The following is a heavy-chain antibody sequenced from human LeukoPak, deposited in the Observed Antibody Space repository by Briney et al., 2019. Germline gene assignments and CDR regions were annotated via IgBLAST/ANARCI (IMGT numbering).Heavy chain of an antibody. CDR1: GFTFSKYA. CDR3: ARERQNKDFWSGGDY. V-gene: IGHV3-7*01. D-gene: IGHD3-3*01. Sequence: GGSLRLSCAASGFTFSKYAMYWVRQAPGKGLEWVANIKQDGSEKYYVDSVKGRFTISRDNAKNSLYLQMNTLRPEDTAVYYCARERQNKDFWSGGDYWGQGTLVTVSS. J-gene: IGHJ4*02. CDR2: IKQDGSEK.